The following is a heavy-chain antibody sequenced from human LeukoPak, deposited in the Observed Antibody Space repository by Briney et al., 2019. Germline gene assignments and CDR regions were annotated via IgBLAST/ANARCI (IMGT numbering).Heavy chain of an antibody. CDR3: ARGLRITMVRGVPFGY. CDR2: INHSGST. Sequence: SETLSLTCAVYGGSFSGYYWSWIRQPPGKGLEWVWEINHSGSTNYNPSLKSRVTISVDTSKNQFSLKLSSVTAADTAVYYCARGLRITMVRGVPFGYWGQGTLVTVSS. D-gene: IGHD3-10*01. V-gene: IGHV4-34*01. CDR1: GGSFSGYY. J-gene: IGHJ4*02.